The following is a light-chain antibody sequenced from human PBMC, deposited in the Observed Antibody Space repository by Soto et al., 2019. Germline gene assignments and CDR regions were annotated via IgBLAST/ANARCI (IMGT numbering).Light chain of an antibody. Sequence: DIVLTQSPATLSLSPGERATLSCRASQSVSTYLAWYQQKPGQAPRLLIYDASNRATGIPARFSGSGSGTEFTLTISSLQSEDFALYYCQQYNNWPRTFGQGTKVDIK. CDR2: DAS. CDR3: QQYNNWPRT. CDR1: QSVSTY. V-gene: IGKV3-11*01. J-gene: IGKJ1*01.